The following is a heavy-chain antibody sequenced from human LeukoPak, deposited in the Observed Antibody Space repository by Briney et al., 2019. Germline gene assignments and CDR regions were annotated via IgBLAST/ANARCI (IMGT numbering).Heavy chain of an antibody. J-gene: IGHJ5*02. D-gene: IGHD3-10*02. CDR2: IRYDGSNK. V-gene: IGHV3-30*02. CDR1: GFTFSSYG. Sequence: GGSLRLSCAASGFTFSSYGMHWVRQAPGKGLEWVAFIRYDGSNKYYADSVKGRFTISRDNPKNTLYLQMNSLRAEDTAVYYCAKDTYYYVGNWFDPWGQGTLVTVSS. CDR3: AKDTYYYVGNWFDP.